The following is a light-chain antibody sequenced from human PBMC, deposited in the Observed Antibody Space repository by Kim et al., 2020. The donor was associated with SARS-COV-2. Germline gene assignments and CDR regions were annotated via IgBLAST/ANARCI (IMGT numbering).Light chain of an antibody. CDR3: KQYETPCT. CDR2: AAT. Sequence: DIQLTQSPSSLSASIGDRVTITCQASHGINKYLNWHQQKPGQAPKLLIYAATNLERGVPSRFSGSGSGTDFTLTISSLQPEDYGTYYCKQYETPCTFGHGRTVDIK. CDR1: HGINKY. V-gene: IGKV1-33*01. J-gene: IGKJ1*01.